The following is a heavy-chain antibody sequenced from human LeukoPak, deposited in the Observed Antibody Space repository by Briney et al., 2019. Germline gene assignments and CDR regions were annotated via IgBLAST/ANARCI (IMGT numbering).Heavy chain of an antibody. CDR3: ARSTWSDYYGSGNRYIDY. Sequence: ASVKVSCKASGGTFSSYAISWVRQAPGQGLEWMGGIIPIFGTANYAQKFQGRVTITADKSTSTAYIELSSLRSEDTAVYYCARSTWSDYYGSGNRYIDYWGQGTLVTVSS. J-gene: IGHJ4*02. CDR2: IIPIFGTA. CDR1: GGTFSSYA. V-gene: IGHV1-69*06. D-gene: IGHD3-10*01.